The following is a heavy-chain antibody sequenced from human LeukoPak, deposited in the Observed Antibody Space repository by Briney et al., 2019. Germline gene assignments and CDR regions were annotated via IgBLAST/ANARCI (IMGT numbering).Heavy chain of an antibody. CDR1: GFTFSSYA. CDR3: ASNRGDY. CDR2: ISYDGSNK. J-gene: IGHJ4*02. Sequence: PGRSLRLSCAASGFTFSSYAMHWVRQAPGKGLEWVAVISYDGSNKYYADSVKGRFTISRDNAKNSLYLQMNSLRAEDTAVYYCASNRGDYWGQGTLVTVSS. V-gene: IGHV3-30-3*01.